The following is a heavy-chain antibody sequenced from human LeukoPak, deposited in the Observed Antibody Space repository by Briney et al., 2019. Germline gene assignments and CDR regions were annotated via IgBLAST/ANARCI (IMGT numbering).Heavy chain of an antibody. Sequence: GASVKVSCKASGYIFTAYYIHWVRQAPGQGLEWMVWINPNSGDTHYAQKFQGRVTLTWAASITTAYMGLTRLTSDDTAVYYCARWRTTVYGMDVWGQGTTVTVSS. V-gene: IGHV1-2*02. CDR3: ARWRTTVYGMDV. D-gene: IGHD4-11*01. CDR2: INPNSGDT. CDR1: GYIFTAYY. J-gene: IGHJ6*02.